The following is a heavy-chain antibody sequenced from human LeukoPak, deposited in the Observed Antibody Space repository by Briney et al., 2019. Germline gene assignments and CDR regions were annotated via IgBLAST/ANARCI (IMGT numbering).Heavy chain of an antibody. J-gene: IGHJ3*02. D-gene: IGHD3-22*01. V-gene: IGHV4-38-2*01. CDR2: IYHSGST. Sequence: PSETLSLTCAVSGYSISSGYYWGWIRQPPGKGLEWFGSIYHSGSTYYNPSLKSRVTISVDTSKNQFSLKLSSVTAADTAVYYCARQGLYYYDSSGTTDAFDIWGQGTMVTVSS. CDR1: GYSISSGYY. CDR3: ARQGLYYYDSSGTTDAFDI.